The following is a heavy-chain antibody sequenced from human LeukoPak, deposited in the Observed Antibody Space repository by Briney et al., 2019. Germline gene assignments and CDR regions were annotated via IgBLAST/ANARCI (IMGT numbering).Heavy chain of an antibody. CDR1: GLTINTNY. CDR2: ISSSSSTI. Sequence: GGSLRLSCAASGLTINTNYMNWVRQAPGKGLEWVSYISSSSSTIYYADSVKGRFTISRDNAKNSLYLQMNSLRAEDTAVYYCARDSSTSCYTNWGQGTLVTVSS. J-gene: IGHJ4*02. V-gene: IGHV3-48*01. D-gene: IGHD2-2*02. CDR3: ARDSSTSCYTN.